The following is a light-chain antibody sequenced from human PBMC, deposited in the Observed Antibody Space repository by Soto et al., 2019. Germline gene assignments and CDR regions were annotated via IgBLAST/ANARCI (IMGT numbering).Light chain of an antibody. CDR3: QQYHNWPQT. CDR1: QGVSSS. Sequence: EIVMTQSPATLSVSPGERATLSCRASQGVSSSLAWYQQKPGQAPRLLIYGASTRATAFPARFSGSGSGTEFTLTISSLQSEDFAVYYCQQYHNWPQTFGPGTKVEVK. V-gene: IGKV3-15*01. J-gene: IGKJ1*01. CDR2: GAS.